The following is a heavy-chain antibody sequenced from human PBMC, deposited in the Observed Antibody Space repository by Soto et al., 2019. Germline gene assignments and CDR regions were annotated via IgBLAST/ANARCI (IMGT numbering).Heavy chain of an antibody. CDR3: ARDYYYHSSSGDFVFDY. CDR1: GLSFSSYG. J-gene: IGHJ4*02. V-gene: IGHV3-30*03. Sequence: QVQLVESGGGVVQPGRSLKLSCADSGLSFSSYGMHWVRQAPGEGLEWVAAISYDGSNKNYMVSVEGRFTIYRDNSKNTLYLQMNALRPEDTAVYYCARDYYYHSSSGDFVFDYWGQGTLVTVSS. D-gene: IGHD3-22*01. CDR2: ISYDGSNK.